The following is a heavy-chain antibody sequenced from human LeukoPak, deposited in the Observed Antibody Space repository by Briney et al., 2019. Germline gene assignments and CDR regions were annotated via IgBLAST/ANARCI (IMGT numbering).Heavy chain of an antibody. Sequence: GGSLRLSCAASGFTFSSYAISWVRQAPGKGLEWVSTISSSGDSTYYADSVKGRFTISRDNSKNTLYLQMNSLRAEDTAVYYCARVYGDPFWYFDYWVQGTLVTVSS. V-gene: IGHV3-23*01. CDR1: GFTFSSYA. J-gene: IGHJ4*02. CDR2: ISSSGDST. CDR3: ARVYGDPFWYFDY. D-gene: IGHD4-17*01.